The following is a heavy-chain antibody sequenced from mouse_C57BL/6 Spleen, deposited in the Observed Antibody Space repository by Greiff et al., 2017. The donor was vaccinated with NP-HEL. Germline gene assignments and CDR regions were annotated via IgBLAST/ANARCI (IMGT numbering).Heavy chain of an antibody. V-gene: IGHV1-15*01. D-gene: IGHD2-3*01. CDR3: TSWLLRGEDCDY. Sequence: QVQLQQSGAELVRPGASVTLSCKASGYTFTDYEMHWVKQTPVHGLEWIGAIDPETGGTAYNQKFKGKAILTADKSSSTAYMELRSLTSEDAAVYYCTSWLLRGEDCDYWGQGTTLTVSS. J-gene: IGHJ2*01. CDR2: IDPETGGT. CDR1: GYTFTDYE.